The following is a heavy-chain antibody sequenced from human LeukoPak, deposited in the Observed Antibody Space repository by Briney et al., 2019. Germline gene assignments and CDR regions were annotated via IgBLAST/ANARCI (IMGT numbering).Heavy chain of an antibody. Sequence: SVKVSCKASGGTFSSYTISWVRQAPGQGLEWMGGIIPIFGTANYAQKFQGRVTITADESTSTAYMELSSLRSEDTAVYYCARDSGHSSSSADAFDIWGQGTMVTVSS. V-gene: IGHV1-69*13. CDR2: IIPIFGTA. CDR3: ARDSGHSSSSADAFDI. J-gene: IGHJ3*02. CDR1: GGTFSSYT. D-gene: IGHD6-6*01.